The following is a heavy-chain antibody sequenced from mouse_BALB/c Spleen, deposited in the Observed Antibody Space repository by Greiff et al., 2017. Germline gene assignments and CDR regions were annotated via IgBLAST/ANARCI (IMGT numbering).Heavy chain of an antibody. Sequence: EVQLVESGGGLVQPGGSRKLSCAASGFTFSDYGMAWVRQAPGKGPEWVAFISNLAYSIYYADTVTGRFTISRENAKNTLYLEMSSLRSEDTAMYYCARVKTARAPAWFAYWGQGTLVTVSA. D-gene: IGHD3-2*01. V-gene: IGHV5-15*02. J-gene: IGHJ3*01. CDR1: GFTFSDYG. CDR3: ARVKTARAPAWFAY. CDR2: ISNLAYSI.